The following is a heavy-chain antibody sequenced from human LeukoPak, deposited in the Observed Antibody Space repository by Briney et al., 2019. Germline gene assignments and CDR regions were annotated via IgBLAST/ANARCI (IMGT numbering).Heavy chain of an antibody. Sequence: ASVKVSCKVSGYTLTELSMHWVRQAPGQGLEWMGWINPNSGGTNYAQKFQGWVTMTRDTSISTAYMELSRLRSDDTAVYYCARAGSGPDYDSSGYPLDWGQGTLVTVSS. CDR1: GYTLTELS. V-gene: IGHV1-2*04. CDR3: ARAGSGPDYDSSGYPLD. J-gene: IGHJ4*02. D-gene: IGHD3-22*01. CDR2: INPNSGGT.